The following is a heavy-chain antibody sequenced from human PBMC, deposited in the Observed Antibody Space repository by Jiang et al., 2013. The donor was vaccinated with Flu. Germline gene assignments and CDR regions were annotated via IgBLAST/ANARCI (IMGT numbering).Heavy chain of an antibody. CDR2: INHSGST. J-gene: IGHJ4*02. CDR3: ARGPKKLYCSGGSCYSRYFDY. Sequence: LLKPSETLSLTCAVYGGSFSGYYWSWIRQPPGKGLEWIGEINHSGSTNYNPSLKSRVTISVDTSKNQFSLKLSSVTAADTAVYYCARGPKKLYCSGGSCYSRYFDYWGQGTLVTVSS. D-gene: IGHD2-15*01. CDR1: GGSFSGYY. V-gene: IGHV4-34*01.